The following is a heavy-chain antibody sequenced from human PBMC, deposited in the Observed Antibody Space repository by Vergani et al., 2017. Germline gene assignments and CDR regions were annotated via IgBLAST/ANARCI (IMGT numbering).Heavy chain of an antibody. V-gene: IGHV1-69*06. CDR1: GGTFSRYA. D-gene: IGHD3-10*01. CDR3: ARDGRLWFGESGDYYYGMDV. J-gene: IGHJ6*02. Sequence: QVQLVQSGAEVKKPGSSVKVSCKASGGTFSRYAISWVRQAPGQGLEWMGGIIPIFGTANYAQKFQGRVTITADKSTSTAYMELSSLRSEDTAVYYCARDGRLWFGESGDYYYGMDVWGQGTTVTVSS. CDR2: IIPIFGTA.